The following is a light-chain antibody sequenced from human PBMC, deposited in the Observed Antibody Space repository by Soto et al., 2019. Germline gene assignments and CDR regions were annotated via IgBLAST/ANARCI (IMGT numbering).Light chain of an antibody. J-gene: IGLJ3*02. CDR1: NIGSES. Sequence: SYELTQPPSVSVAPGETARIACGGNNIGSESVHWYQQKPGQAPVLIIYYDSARPSGIPERFSGSNSGNTATLIISRVEAGDEADYYCQVWDGSSDQQVFGGGTMLTVL. CDR3: QVWDGSSDQQV. V-gene: IGLV3-21*04. CDR2: YDS.